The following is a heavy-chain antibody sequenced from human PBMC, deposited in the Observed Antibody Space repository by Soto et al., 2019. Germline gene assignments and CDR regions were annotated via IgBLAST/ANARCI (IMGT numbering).Heavy chain of an antibody. CDR2: IYSGGST. CDR1: GFTVSSNY. Sequence: PGGSLRLSCAASGFTVSSNYMSWVRQAPGKGLEWVSVIYSGGSTYYADSVKGRFTISRDNSKNTLYLQMNSLRAEDTAVYYCASSLVAGSPYYYYGMAVWGQGTTATVYS. D-gene: IGHD6-19*01. CDR3: ASSLVAGSPYYYYGMAV. V-gene: IGHV3-66*01. J-gene: IGHJ6*02.